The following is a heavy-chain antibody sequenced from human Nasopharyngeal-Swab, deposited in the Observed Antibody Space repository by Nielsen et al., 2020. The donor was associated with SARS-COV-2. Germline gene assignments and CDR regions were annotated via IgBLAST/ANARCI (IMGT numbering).Heavy chain of an antibody. CDR3: VRNEI. CDR1: GFTFSYYL. J-gene: IGHJ4*02. Sequence: GESLKISCGCSGFTFSYYLLCLVRQSPEKVLEWVANIKHDGTLNSYVDSVKGLFIISRDNAKNSLDLQMNNLRVEDTAVYYCVRNEIWGQGTLVTVS. V-gene: IGHV3-7*03. CDR2: IKHDGTLN.